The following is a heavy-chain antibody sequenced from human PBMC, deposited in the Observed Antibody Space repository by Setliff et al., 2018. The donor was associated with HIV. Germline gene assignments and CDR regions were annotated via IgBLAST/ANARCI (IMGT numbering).Heavy chain of an antibody. CDR2: IYTSGST. J-gene: IGHJ4*02. D-gene: IGHD6-13*01. V-gene: IGHV4-61*02. CDR1: GDSINSGTYY. Sequence: SETLSLTCTVSGDSINSGTYYWSWIRQPAGKGLEWIGRIYTSGSTKYNPSLDSRVTISVDTSKNQFSLNLRSVTAADTAVYYCAREPAAGAYYFDYWGQGTLVTVSS. CDR3: AREPAAGAYYFDY.